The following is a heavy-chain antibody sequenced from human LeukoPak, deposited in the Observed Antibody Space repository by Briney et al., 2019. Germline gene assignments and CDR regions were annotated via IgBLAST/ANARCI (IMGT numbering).Heavy chain of an antibody. V-gene: IGHV4-59*01. CDR2: IYYSGST. J-gene: IGHJ4*02. D-gene: IGHD6-19*01. Sequence: SETLSLTCTVSGGSISSYYWSWIRQPPGKGLEWIGYIYYSGSTNCNPSLKSRVTISVDTSKNQFSLELSSVTAADTAVYYCARDRGGRSSGFLDYWGQGTLVTVSS. CDR3: ARDRGGRSSGFLDY. CDR1: GGSISSYY.